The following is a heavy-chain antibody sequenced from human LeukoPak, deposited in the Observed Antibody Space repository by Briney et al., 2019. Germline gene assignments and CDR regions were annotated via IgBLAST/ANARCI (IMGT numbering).Heavy chain of an antibody. CDR1: GYTFTSYD. CDR3: ARGHRATFGGVIATALDY. Sequence: ASVKVSCKASGYTFTSYDINWVRQATGQGLEWMGWMNPNSGNTGYAQKFQGRVTMTRNTSISTAYMELSSLRSEDTAVYYCARGHRATFGGVIATALDYWGQGTLVTVSS. D-gene: IGHD3-16*02. J-gene: IGHJ4*02. CDR2: MNPNSGNT. V-gene: IGHV1-8*01.